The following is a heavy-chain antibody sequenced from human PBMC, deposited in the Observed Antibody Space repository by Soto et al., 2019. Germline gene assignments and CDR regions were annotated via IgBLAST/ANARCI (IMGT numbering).Heavy chain of an antibody. D-gene: IGHD3-16*01. J-gene: IGHJ2*01. V-gene: IGHV3-64*04. CDR3: AKVAGGLGYFDL. CDR2: ISSTGGST. CDR1: GFSFRSYG. Sequence: GGSLRLSCSASGFSFRSYGMHWVRQAPGKGLEPLSAISSTGGSTYYADSVKGRFTISRDNSKKMVYLQINGLTADDTAVYYCAKVAGGLGYFDLWGRGTLVTAPQ.